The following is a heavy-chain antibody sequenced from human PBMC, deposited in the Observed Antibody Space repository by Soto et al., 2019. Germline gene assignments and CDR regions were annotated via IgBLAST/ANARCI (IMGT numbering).Heavy chain of an antibody. V-gene: IGHV1-69*13. CDR2: IIPIFGTA. CDR1: GRTFSSYA. J-gene: IGHJ5*02. D-gene: IGHD2-2*01. Sequence: ASVKVSCKASGRTFSSYAISWVRQAPGQGLEWMGGIIPIFGTANYAQKFQGRVTITADESTSTAYMELSSLRSDDTAVYYCARVPDIVVVPAEWFDPWGQGTLVTVSS. CDR3: ARVPDIVVVPAEWFDP.